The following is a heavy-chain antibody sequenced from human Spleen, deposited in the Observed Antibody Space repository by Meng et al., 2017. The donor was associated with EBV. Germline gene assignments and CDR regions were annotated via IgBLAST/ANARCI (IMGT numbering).Heavy chain of an antibody. CDR1: GGSFSGGH. V-gene: IGHV4-34*01. Sequence: QWQPQQVGAGLFEASETLSLTCAVYGGSFSGGHGTWIRQPPGKGLEWIGEINPSGTTIYNPSLKSRVTMSVDTSKNQLSLKLTSVIATDTAVYFCARGSCTSTSCTEDWGQGTLVTVSS. CDR2: INPSGTT. CDR3: ARGSCTSTSCTED. J-gene: IGHJ4*02. D-gene: IGHD2-2*01.